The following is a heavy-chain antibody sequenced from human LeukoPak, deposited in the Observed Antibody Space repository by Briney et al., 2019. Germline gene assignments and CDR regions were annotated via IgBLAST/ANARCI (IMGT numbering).Heavy chain of an antibody. V-gene: IGHV4-34*01. CDR1: GGSLSGYY. Sequence: PSETLSLTCAVYGGSLSGYYWSWIRQPPGKGLEWIGEINHSGSTNYNPSLKSRVTISVDTSKNQISLKLSSVTAADTAVYYCARDQNWFDPWGQGTLVTVSS. CDR2: INHSGST. CDR3: ARDQNWFDP. J-gene: IGHJ5*02.